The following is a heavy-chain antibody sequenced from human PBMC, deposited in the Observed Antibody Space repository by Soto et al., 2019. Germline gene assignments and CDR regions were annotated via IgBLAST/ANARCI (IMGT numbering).Heavy chain of an antibody. CDR2: ISYDGSNK. J-gene: IGHJ3*02. CDR1: GFTFSSYA. D-gene: IGHD3-9*01. V-gene: IGHV3-30-3*01. CDR3: ARVRDEGYFDWLWGRDAFDI. Sequence: GGSLRLSCAASGFTFSSYAMHWVRQAPGKGLEWVAVISYDGSNKYYADSVKGRFTISRDNSKNTLYLQMNSLRAEDTAVYYCARVRDEGYFDWLWGRDAFDIWGQGTMVTVSS.